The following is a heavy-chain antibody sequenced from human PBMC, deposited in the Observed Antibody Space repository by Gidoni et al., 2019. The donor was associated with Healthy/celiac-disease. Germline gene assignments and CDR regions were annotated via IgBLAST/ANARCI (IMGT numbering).Heavy chain of an antibody. CDR1: GFIFSSYA. D-gene: IGHD3-16*01. J-gene: IGHJ4*02. Sequence: EVQLLESGGGLVQTGGSLRLSCAASGFIFSSYALRWFRKAPGKGLEWVSAISVSGCRTYYADSVKGRFTISRDNSKNTLYLQMNSLRAEDTAVYYCAKEWHDYVGYYFDYWGQGTLVTVSS. CDR3: AKEWHDYVGYYFDY. CDR2: ISVSGCRT. V-gene: IGHV3-23*01.